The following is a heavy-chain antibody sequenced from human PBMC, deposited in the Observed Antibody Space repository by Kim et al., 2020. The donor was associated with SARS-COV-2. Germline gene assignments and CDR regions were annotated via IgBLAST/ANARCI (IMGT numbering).Heavy chain of an antibody. CDR3: ARADYYYYGMDV. CDR1: GGSFSGYY. J-gene: IGHJ6*02. V-gene: IGHV4-34*01. Sequence: SETLSLTCAVYGGSFSGYYWSWIRQPPGKGLEWIGEINHSGSTNYNPSLKSRVTISVDTSKNQFSLKLSSVTAADTAVYYCARADYYYYGMDVWGQGTT. CDR2: INHSGST.